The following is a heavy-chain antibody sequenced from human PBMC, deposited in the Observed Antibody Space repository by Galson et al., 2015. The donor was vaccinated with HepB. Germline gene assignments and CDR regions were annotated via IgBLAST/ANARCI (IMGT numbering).Heavy chain of an antibody. CDR2: INHSGST. CDR1: GGSIGSSTYY. Sequence: ETLSLTCTVSGGSIGSSTYYWGWIRQPPGKGLEWIGEINHSGSTNYNPSLKSRVAISVDTSKNQFSLKLSSVTAGDTAVYYCARVAYGDYISPYWYFDLWGRGTLVTVSS. D-gene: IGHD4-17*01. V-gene: IGHV4-39*07. J-gene: IGHJ2*01. CDR3: ARVAYGDYISPYWYFDL.